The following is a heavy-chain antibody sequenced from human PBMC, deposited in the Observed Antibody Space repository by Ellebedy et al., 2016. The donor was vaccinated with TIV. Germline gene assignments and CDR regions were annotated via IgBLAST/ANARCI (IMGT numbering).Heavy chain of an antibody. Sequence: GGSLRLXXAASGFDFNTFEMTWVRQAPGKGPEWVAFINPGGDNTYYAESVKGRFTISRDNSKNTLYLQINSLRTEDTAVYSCVQGGWLDYWGQGTLVSVSS. V-gene: IGHV3-23*01. D-gene: IGHD6-19*01. CDR2: INPGGDNT. CDR1: GFDFNTFE. CDR3: VQGGWLDY. J-gene: IGHJ4*02.